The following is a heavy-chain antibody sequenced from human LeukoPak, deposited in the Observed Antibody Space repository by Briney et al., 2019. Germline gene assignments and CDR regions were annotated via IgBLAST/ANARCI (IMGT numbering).Heavy chain of an antibody. Sequence: SGGSLRLSCAASGFTFSSYAMSWVRQAPGKGLVWVSRISTDGSITTYADSAKGRFTISRDNAKNTLYLQMNSLRAEDTAVYYCARDSGAGDYWGQGTLVTVSS. CDR3: ARDSGAGDY. CDR1: GFTFSSYA. CDR2: ISTDGSIT. D-gene: IGHD1-26*01. V-gene: IGHV3-74*01. J-gene: IGHJ4*02.